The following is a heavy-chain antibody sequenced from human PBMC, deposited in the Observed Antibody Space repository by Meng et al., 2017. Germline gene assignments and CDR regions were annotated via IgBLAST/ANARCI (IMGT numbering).Heavy chain of an antibody. CDR2: IKQDGSEK. CDR1: GFTFSSYW. J-gene: IGHJ6*02. Sequence: LSLICAASGFTFSSYWMSWVRQAPGKGLEWVANIKQDGSEKYYVDSVKGRFTISRDNAKNSLYLQMNSLRAEDTAVYYCAREQRGPSGYYYYGMDVWGQGTTVTVSS. CDR3: AREQRGPSGYYYYGMDV. V-gene: IGHV3-7*01. D-gene: IGHD3-10*01.